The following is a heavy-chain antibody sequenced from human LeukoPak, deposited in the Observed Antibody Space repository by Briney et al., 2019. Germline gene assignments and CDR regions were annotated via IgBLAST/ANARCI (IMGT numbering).Heavy chain of an antibody. V-gene: IGHV4-59*08. J-gene: IGHJ4*02. D-gene: IGHD4-23*01. CDR2: IYYSGST. Sequence: PSETLSLTCTVSGGSISSYYWSWIRQPPGKGLEWIGYIYYSGSTKYNPSLKSRVSISVDTSDNHFSLKLTSVTAADTAVYYCATFSDYGGNFFECWGQGTLVTASS. CDR1: GGSISSYY. CDR3: ATFSDYGGNFFEC.